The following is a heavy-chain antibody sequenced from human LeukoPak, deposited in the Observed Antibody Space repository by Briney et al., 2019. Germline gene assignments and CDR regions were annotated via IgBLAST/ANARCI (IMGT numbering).Heavy chain of an antibody. D-gene: IGHD2-2*01. Sequence: PGGSLRLSCAASGFTFSSYAMHWVRQAPGKGLEWVAVISYDGSNKYYADSVKGRFTISRDNSKNTLYLQMNSLRAEDTAVYYCARGVRGYCSSTSCFNWLDPWGQGTLVTVSS. V-gene: IGHV3-30*01. J-gene: IGHJ5*02. CDR1: GFTFSSYA. CDR2: ISYDGSNK. CDR3: ARGVRGYCSSTSCFNWLDP.